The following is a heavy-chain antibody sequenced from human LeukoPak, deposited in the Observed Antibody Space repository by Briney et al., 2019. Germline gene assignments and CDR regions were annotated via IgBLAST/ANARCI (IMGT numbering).Heavy chain of an antibody. D-gene: IGHD3-16*02. CDR1: GGSISSYY. V-gene: IGHV4-59*01. CDR2: IYYSGST. CDR3: ARVLFGGVIVGFYFDY. J-gene: IGHJ4*02. Sequence: SETLSLTCTVFGGSISSYYWSWIRQPPGKGLEWTGYIYYSGSTNYNPSLKSRVAISVDTSKNQFSLKLSSVTAADTAVYYCARVLFGGVIVGFYFDYWGQGTLVTVSS.